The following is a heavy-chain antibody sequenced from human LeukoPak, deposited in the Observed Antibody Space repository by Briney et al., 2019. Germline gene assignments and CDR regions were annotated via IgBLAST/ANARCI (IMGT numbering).Heavy chain of an antibody. CDR1: GFTFDDYA. V-gene: IGHV3-9*01. Sequence: GGSLRLSCAASGFTFDDYAMHWVRQAPGKGLEWVSGISWNSGSIGYADSVKGRFTISRDNAKNSLYLQMNSLRAEDTAVYYCAKDRRHHCSSTSCYRGTLDYWGQGTLVTVSS. CDR3: AKDRRHHCSSTSCYRGTLDY. CDR2: ISWNSGSI. D-gene: IGHD2-2*02. J-gene: IGHJ4*02.